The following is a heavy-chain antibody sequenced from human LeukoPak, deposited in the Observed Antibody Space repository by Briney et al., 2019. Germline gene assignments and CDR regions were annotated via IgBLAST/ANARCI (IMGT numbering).Heavy chain of an antibody. CDR3: ARKGSGYRFDY. Sequence: GGSLRLSCAASGFTFSSYEMNWVRQAPGKGLEWVSCISSSGSTIYYADSVKGRFTISRDNAKNSLYLQLNSLRAEDTAVYYCARKGSGYRFDYWGQGTLVTVSS. J-gene: IGHJ4*02. CDR1: GFTFSSYE. CDR2: ISSSGSTI. D-gene: IGHD3-3*01. V-gene: IGHV3-48*03.